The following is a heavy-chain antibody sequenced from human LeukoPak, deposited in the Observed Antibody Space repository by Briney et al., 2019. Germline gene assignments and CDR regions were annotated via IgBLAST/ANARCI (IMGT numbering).Heavy chain of an antibody. CDR1: GLSVSSNY. Sequence: GGSLRLSCVASGLSVSSNYMSWVRQAPGKGLEWVSVIYRDGSSYYAESVKGRFTISRENSKNTLYLQMNSLRAEDTAVYYCARGRDILTGLDAFDIWGQGTMVTVSS. J-gene: IGHJ3*02. V-gene: IGHV3-66*01. CDR2: IYRDGSS. D-gene: IGHD3-9*01. CDR3: ARGRDILTGLDAFDI.